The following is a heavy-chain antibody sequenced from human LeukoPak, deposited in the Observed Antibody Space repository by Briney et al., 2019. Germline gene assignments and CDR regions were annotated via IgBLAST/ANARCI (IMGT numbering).Heavy chain of an antibody. CDR3: AKESHTGHAFDI. Sequence: PGGSLRLSCAASGFTFSSYSMNWVRQAPGKGLEWVSSISSSSSYIYYADSVKGRFTISRDNAKNSLYLQMNSLRAEDTAVYYCAKESHTGHAFDIWGQGTMVTVSS. CDR2: ISSSSSYI. D-gene: IGHD1-1*01. V-gene: IGHV3-21*04. CDR1: GFTFSSYS. J-gene: IGHJ3*02.